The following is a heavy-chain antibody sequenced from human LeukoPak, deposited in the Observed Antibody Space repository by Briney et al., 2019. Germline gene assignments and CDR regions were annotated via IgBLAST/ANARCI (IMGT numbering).Heavy chain of an antibody. V-gene: IGHV3-7*01. J-gene: IGHJ4*02. CDR2: IKQDGSEK. Sequence: GGSLRLSCAASGFSLSSYWMTWVRQAPGKGLEWVANIKQDGSEKYYVDSVKGRFTVSRDNAKNSLYLQMNSLRAEDTAVYYCARHHRYCSGGSCYSAPHFDYWGQGTLVTVSS. CDR1: GFSLSSYW. CDR3: ARHHRYCSGGSCYSAPHFDY. D-gene: IGHD2-15*01.